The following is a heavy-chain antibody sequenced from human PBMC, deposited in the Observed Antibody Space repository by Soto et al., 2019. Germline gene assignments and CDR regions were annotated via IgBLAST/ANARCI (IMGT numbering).Heavy chain of an antibody. V-gene: IGHV3-43D*04. CDR3: ARDISGPHDH. Sequence: PVESLRISCAASGFTFDEYAMHWVRQPPGKGLEWVSLISWYGINRYYADSVKVRSTISRDNAKDTLYLQIDSLTVEDSGVYFFARDISGPHDHWGQGTPSPSPQ. CDR1: GFTFDEYA. J-gene: IGHJ4*02. CDR2: ISWYGINR. D-gene: IGHD3-10*01.